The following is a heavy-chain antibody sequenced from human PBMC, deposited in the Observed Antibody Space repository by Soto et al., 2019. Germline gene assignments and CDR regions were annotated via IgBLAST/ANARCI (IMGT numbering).Heavy chain of an antibody. CDR1: GYAFSTYG. V-gene: IGHV1-18*01. J-gene: IGHJ5*02. D-gene: IGHD1-26*01. CDR3: ARSSGTSYIWFDP. CDR2: ISAYNGDS. Sequence: QVQLVQSATEVKKPGASVKVSCKSSGYAFSTYGISWVRQAPGQGLEWMAWISAYNGDSNYAQHLQDRVTLTTDTSTSTAYLELRRLRSDDTAVYFCARSSGTSYIWFDPWGQGTLVIVSP.